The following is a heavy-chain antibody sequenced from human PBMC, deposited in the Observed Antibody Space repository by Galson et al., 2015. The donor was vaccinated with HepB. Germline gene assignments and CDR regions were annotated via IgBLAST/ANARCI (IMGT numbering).Heavy chain of an antibody. Sequence: SETLSLTCAVSGGSISSSNWWSWVRQPPGKGLEWIGEIYHSGSTNFNPSLKSRVTISVDKSKNQFSLNLNSVTAADTAVYYCAGATVGATLPLDYWGQGTLVTVSS. CDR2: IYHSGST. J-gene: IGHJ4*02. CDR3: AGATVGATLPLDY. V-gene: IGHV4-4*02. D-gene: IGHD1-26*01. CDR1: GGSISSSNW.